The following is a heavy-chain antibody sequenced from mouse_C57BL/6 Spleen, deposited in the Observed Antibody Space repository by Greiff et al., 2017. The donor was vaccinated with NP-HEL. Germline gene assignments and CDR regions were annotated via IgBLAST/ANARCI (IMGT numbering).Heavy chain of an antibody. CDR3: AREEGRYGYDGGFDY. D-gene: IGHD2-2*01. CDR2: IYPGDGDT. CDR1: GYAFSSSW. V-gene: IGHV1-82*01. J-gene: IGHJ2*01. Sequence: QVQLQQSGPELVKPGASVKISCKASGYAFSSSWMNWVKQRPGKGLEWIGRIYPGDGDTNYNGKFKGKATLTADKSSSTAYMQLSSLTSEDSAVYSCAREEGRYGYDGGFDYWGQGTTLTVSS.